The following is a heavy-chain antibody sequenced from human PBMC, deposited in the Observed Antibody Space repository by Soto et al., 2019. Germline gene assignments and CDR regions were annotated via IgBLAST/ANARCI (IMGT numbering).Heavy chain of an antibody. CDR3: ARRYGSAIDY. D-gene: IGHD1-26*01. CDR2: IYYSGST. CDR1: GGSISSYY. J-gene: IGHJ4*02. V-gene: IGHV4-59*08. Sequence: QVQLQESGPGLVKPSETLSLTCTVSGGSISSYYWSWIRQPPGKGLEWIGYIYYSGSTNYNPSLKSRVIISVDTSKNQFSLKLSSVTAADTAVYYCARRYGSAIDYWGQGTLVTVSS.